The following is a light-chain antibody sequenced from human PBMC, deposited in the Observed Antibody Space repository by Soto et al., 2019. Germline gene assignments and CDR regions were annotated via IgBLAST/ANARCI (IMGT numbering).Light chain of an antibody. CDR1: QSVLYSSNNKNY. J-gene: IGKJ1*01. CDR3: QQYYSTPRT. CDR2: WAS. Sequence: DIVMTQSPDSLAVSLGERATINCKSSQSVLYSSNNKNYLAWYQQKPGQPPKLLIYWASTRESGVPDRFSGSGSGTDFTLTISGLQAEDVAVYYCQQYYSTPRTFGQGTKVEMK. V-gene: IGKV4-1*01.